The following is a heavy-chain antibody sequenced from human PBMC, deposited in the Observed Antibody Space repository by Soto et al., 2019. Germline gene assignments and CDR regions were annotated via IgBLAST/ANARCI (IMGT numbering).Heavy chain of an antibody. V-gene: IGHV4-30-4*01. CDR3: ARGPSGDKVDF. Sequence: QVQLQESGPGLVKPSQTLSLTFTVSGGSITNINDYWSLIRQPPDKGLEWIGHSYDGGSTYSNPSLESRVTISLDTSKNQFFLKLTSVSAADTAVYYCARGPSGDKVDFWGQSTLVTVSS. D-gene: IGHD7-27*01. J-gene: IGHJ4*02. CDR2: SYDGGST. CDR1: GGSITNINDY.